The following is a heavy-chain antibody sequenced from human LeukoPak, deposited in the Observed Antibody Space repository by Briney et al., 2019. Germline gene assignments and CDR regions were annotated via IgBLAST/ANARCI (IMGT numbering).Heavy chain of an antibody. D-gene: IGHD3-10*01. CDR2: VSGSGDRM. J-gene: IGHJ4*02. CDR1: GFTSSSYA. Sequence: PGGSLRLSCAASGFTSSSYALNWVRQAPGKGLEWVATVSGSGDRMYHADSVKGRFTISRDNSKNTLYLQMNSLRAEDTAVYYCAKVRNGSGSYYVYWGQGTLVTVSS. V-gene: IGHV3-23*01. CDR3: AKVRNGSGSYYVY.